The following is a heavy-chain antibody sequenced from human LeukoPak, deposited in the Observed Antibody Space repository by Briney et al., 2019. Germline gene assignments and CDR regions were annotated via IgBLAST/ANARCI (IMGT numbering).Heavy chain of an antibody. J-gene: IGHJ5*02. D-gene: IGHD4-11*01. CDR3: AREGEYSNRLDP. CDR1: GGSISSGSYY. Sequence: SETLSLTCTVSGGSISSGSYYWSWIRQPAGKGLEWIGRFYTSGSTDYNPSLKSRVTISVDTSKNQFSLKLSSVTAADTAVYYCAREGEYSNRLDPWGQGTLVTVSS. CDR2: FYTSGST. V-gene: IGHV4-61*02.